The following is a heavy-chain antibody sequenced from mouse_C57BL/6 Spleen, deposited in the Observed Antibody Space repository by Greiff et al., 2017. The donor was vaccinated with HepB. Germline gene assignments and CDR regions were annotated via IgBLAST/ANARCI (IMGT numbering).Heavy chain of an antibody. CDR2: ISDGGSYT. CDR1: GFTFSSYA. D-gene: IGHD2-4*01. CDR3: ARGYYDYDDPEFDY. V-gene: IGHV5-4*01. J-gene: IGHJ2*01. Sequence: EVQVVESGGGLVKPGGSLKLSCAASGFTFSSYAMSWVRQTPEKRLEWVATISDGGSYTYYPDNVKGRFTISRDNAKNNLYLQMSHLKSEDTAMYYCARGYYDYDDPEFDYWGQSTTLTVSS.